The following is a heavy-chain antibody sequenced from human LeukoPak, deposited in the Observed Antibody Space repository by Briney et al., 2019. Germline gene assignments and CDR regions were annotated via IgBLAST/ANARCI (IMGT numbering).Heavy chain of an antibody. D-gene: IGHD2-2*01. CDR3: AKDARESIVVVPAAIDDY. CDR1: GFTFSSYA. Sequence: PGGSLRLSCAASGFTFSSYAMSWVRQAPGKGLEWVSAISGSGGSTYYADSVKGRFTISRDNSKNTLYLQMNSLRAEDTAVYYCAKDARESIVVVPAAIDDYWGQGTLVTVSS. V-gene: IGHV3-23*01. J-gene: IGHJ4*02. CDR2: ISGSGGST.